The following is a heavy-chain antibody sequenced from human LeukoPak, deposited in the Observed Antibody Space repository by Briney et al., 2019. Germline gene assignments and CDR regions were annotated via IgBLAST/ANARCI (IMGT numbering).Heavy chain of an antibody. J-gene: IGHJ2*01. CDR3: ARGGPYWYFDL. CDR2: IYHGGST. Sequence: SETLSLTCAVSGGSISSGGYSWSWIRQPPGKGLEWIGYIYHGGSTYYNPSRKSRVTISVDRSKNQFSLKLSSVTAADTAVYYCARGGPYWYFDLWGRGTLVTVSS. V-gene: IGHV4-30-2*01. CDR1: GGSISSGGYS.